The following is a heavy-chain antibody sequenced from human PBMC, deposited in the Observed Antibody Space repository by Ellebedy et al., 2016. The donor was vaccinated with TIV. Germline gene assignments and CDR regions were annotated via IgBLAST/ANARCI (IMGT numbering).Heavy chain of an antibody. D-gene: IGHD2-2*01. V-gene: IGHV3-48*01. Sequence: GGSLRLXXAASGFTFSSFSMNWVRQAPGKGLEWVSYISSSSSTIYYADSVKGRFTISRDNAKNSLYLQMNSLRAEDTAVYYCAKSLLAYHLDYWGQGTLVTVSS. J-gene: IGHJ4*02. CDR2: ISSSSSTI. CDR1: GFTFSSFS. CDR3: AKSLLAYHLDY.